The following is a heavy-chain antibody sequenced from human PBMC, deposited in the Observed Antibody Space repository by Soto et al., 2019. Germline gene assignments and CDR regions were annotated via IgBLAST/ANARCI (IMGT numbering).Heavy chain of an antibody. CDR2: IIPIFGTA. CDR1: GGTFSSYA. J-gene: IGHJ4*02. Sequence: QVQLVQSGAEVKKPGSSVTVSCKASGGTFSSYAISWVRQAPGQGLEWVAGIIPIFGTANNAQKFQGRVTITADESTSTAYMELSSLRSEATAVYYCARSSALYSYGEQNYWGQGTLVTVSS. CDR3: ARSSALYSYGEQNY. V-gene: IGHV1-69*12. D-gene: IGHD5-18*01.